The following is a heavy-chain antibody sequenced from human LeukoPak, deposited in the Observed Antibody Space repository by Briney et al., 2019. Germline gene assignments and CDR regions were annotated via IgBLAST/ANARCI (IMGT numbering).Heavy chain of an antibody. CDR2: IYSGGST. D-gene: IGHD4-11*01. CDR3: ARGGDYSNYYFDY. J-gene: IGHJ4*02. Sequence: GGSLRLSCAASGFTVSSNYMSWVRQAPGKGLEWVSVIYSGGSTYYADSVKGRFTISRDNSKNTLYLQMNSLRAEDTAVYYCARGGDYSNYYFDYWGQGTLVTVSS. CDR1: GFTVSSNY. V-gene: IGHV3-53*01.